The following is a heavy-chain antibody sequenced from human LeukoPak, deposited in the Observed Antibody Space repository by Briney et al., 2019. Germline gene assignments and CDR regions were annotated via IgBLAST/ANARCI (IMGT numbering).Heavy chain of an antibody. CDR2: INHSGST. CDR3: ARSRGYSGYELRY. V-gene: IGHV4-34*01. Sequence: SETLSLTCAVYGGSFSGYYWSWIRQPPGKGLEWIGEINHSGSTNYNPSLKSRVTISVDTSKNQFSLKLSPVTAADTAVYYCARSRGYSGYELRYWGQGTLVTVSS. J-gene: IGHJ4*02. CDR1: GGSFSGYY. D-gene: IGHD5-12*01.